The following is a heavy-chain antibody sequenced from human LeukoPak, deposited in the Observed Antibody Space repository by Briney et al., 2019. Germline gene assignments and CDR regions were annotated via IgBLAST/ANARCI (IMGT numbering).Heavy chain of an antibody. CDR2: IYSGGST. CDR1: GFTVNSNY. J-gene: IGHJ4*02. D-gene: IGHD6-13*01. CDR3: ARVRSSWELYFDY. V-gene: IGHV3-66*01. Sequence: GGSLRLSCAASGFTVNSNYMSWVRQAPGKGLEWVSVIYSGGSTYYADSVKGRFTISRDNSKNTLYLQMNSLRAEDTAVYYCARVRSSWELYFDYWGQGTLVTVSS.